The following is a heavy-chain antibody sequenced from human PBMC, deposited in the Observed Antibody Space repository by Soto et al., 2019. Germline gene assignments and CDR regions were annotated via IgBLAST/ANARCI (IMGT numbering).Heavy chain of an antibody. V-gene: IGHV3-30-3*01. CDR3: ARSRSGAVPDSFGY. J-gene: IGHJ1*01. D-gene: IGHD3-3*01. CDR1: GFMFSRYA. CDR2: ISKDGSVN. Sequence: QVQLVESGGRVVQPGGSLRLSCAASGFMFSRYAIHWVRQAPGKGLEWVAVISKDGSVNYYADSVRGRFSISRDTSQNTVYLEMNGMRDDDTAVFYCARSRSGAVPDSFGYWGQGTLVTVSS.